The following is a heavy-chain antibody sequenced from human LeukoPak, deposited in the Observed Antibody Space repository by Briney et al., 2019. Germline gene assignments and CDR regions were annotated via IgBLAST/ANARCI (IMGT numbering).Heavy chain of an antibody. Sequence: ASVKVSCKASGGTFSSYAISWVRQAPGQGLEWMGGIIPIFGTANYAQKSQGRVTITAEESTSTAYMELSSLRSEDTAVYYCAKGYCSSTSCYTVRYYYMDVWGKGTTVTVSS. V-gene: IGHV1-69*13. D-gene: IGHD2-2*02. J-gene: IGHJ6*03. CDR1: GGTFSSYA. CDR3: AKGYCSSTSCYTVRYYYMDV. CDR2: IIPIFGTA.